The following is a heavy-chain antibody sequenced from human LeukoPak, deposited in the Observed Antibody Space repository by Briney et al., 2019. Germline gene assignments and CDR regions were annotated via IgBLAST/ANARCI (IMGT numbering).Heavy chain of an antibody. J-gene: IGHJ4*02. V-gene: IGHV3-23*01. D-gene: IGHD3-10*01. CDR1: GFTFSNYA. CDR2: ISGRGGST. CDR3: AKDTSSSGSYFDY. Sequence: GGSLRLFCVASGFTFSNYAISWVRQAPGKGLEWVSAISGRGGSTYYVDSVKGRFTISRDNSKNTLYLQMNSLRAEDTAVYYCAKDTSSSGSYFDYWGQGTLVTVSS.